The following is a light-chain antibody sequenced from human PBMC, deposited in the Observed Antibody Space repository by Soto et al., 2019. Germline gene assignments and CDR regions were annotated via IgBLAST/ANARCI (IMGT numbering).Light chain of an antibody. CDR2: GAS. CDR3: HQYGNSGT. V-gene: IGKV3-20*01. Sequence: EIVLTQSPGTLSLSPGERATLSCRASQSVSSGYLAWYQQKPGQAPRLLIYGASNRAIGIPDRFSGSGSGTDFTLTISSLEPEDFVVYYCHQYGNSGTFGQGTKVEIK. J-gene: IGKJ1*01. CDR1: QSVSSGY.